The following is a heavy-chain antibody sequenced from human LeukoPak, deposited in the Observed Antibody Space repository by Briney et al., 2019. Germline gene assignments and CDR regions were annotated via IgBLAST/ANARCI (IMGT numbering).Heavy chain of an antibody. V-gene: IGHV4-31*03. CDR2: IYYSGST. D-gene: IGHD2-2*01. Sequence: PSQTLSLTCTVSGGSISSGGYYWSWIRQHPGKGLEWIGYIYYSGSTYYNPSLKSRVTISVDTSKNQFSLKLSSVTAADTAVYYCARTHCSSILDYYGMDVWGQGTTVTVSS. J-gene: IGHJ6*02. CDR1: GGSISSGGYY. CDR3: ARTHCSSILDYYGMDV.